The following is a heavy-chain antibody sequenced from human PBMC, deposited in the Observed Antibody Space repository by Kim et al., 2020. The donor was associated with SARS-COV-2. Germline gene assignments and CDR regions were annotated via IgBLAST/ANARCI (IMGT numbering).Heavy chain of an antibody. CDR1: GFTFSSYT. CDR3: ARARYGFEY. CDR2: ISSSGSYL. D-gene: IGHD2-15*01. J-gene: IGHJ4*02. V-gene: IGHV3-21*01. Sequence: GGSLRLSCAASGFTFSSYTMTWVRQAPGKGLEWVSAISSSGSYLYYAYSVKGRFTISRDNSKTSLYLQMNSLRAEATAVYYCARARYGFEYWGQGAGVT.